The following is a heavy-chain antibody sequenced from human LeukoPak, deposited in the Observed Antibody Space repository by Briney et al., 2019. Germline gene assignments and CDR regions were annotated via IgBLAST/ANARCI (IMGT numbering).Heavy chain of an antibody. CDR3: ARQPPYYYGMDV. Sequence: SETLSLTCTVSGGSISSNYWSWIRQPAGKGLEWIGRIYTSGSTNYNPSLKSRVSMSLDTSRNQFSLKLNSVTAADTAVYYCARQPPYYYGMDVRGRGTTVTVFS. CDR2: IYTSGST. J-gene: IGHJ6*02. V-gene: IGHV4-4*07. CDR1: GGSISSNY.